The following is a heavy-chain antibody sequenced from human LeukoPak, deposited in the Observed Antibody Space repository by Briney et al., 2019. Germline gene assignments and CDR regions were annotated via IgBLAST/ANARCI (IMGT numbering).Heavy chain of an antibody. V-gene: IGHV3-48*01. J-gene: IGHJ6*02. CDR1: GFTFSSYS. Sequence: GGSLRLSCAASGFTFSSYSMNWVRQAPGKGLEWVSYISSSSSTIYYADSVKGRFTISRDNSKNTLYLQMNSLRAEDTAVYYCANRLSKMDVWGRGTTVTVSS. CDR3: ANRLSKMDV. D-gene: IGHD2/OR15-2a*01. CDR2: ISSSSSTI.